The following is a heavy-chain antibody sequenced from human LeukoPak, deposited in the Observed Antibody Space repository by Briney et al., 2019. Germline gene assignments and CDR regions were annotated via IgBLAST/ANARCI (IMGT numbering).Heavy chain of an antibody. Sequence: SETLSLTCTVSGASISSYYWSRIRQPPGKGLEWIGYIYYSGSTHYNPALKSRVTISVDTSKNQFSLDLSSVTAADTAVYYCASGPYPAAGTDHRFDYWGQGTLVTVSS. J-gene: IGHJ4*02. CDR2: IYYSGST. D-gene: IGHD6-13*01. CDR1: GASISSYY. V-gene: IGHV4-59*01. CDR3: ASGPYPAAGTDHRFDY.